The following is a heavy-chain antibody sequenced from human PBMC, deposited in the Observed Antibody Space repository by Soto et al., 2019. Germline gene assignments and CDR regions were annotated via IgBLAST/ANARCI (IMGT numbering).Heavy chain of an antibody. CDR2: INAGNGNT. J-gene: IGHJ6*02. CDR3: TTKQFLGSMDV. Sequence: ASVKVSCKASGYTFTSYAMHWVRQAPGQRLEWMGWINAGNGNTKYSQKFQGRVTITRDTSASTAYMELSSLKTEDTAVYYCTTKQFLGSMDVWGQGTTVTVSS. V-gene: IGHV1-3*01. CDR1: GYTFTSYA. D-gene: IGHD3-16*01.